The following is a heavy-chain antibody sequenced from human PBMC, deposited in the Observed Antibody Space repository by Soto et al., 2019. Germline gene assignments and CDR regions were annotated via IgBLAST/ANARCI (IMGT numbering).Heavy chain of an antibody. D-gene: IGHD7-27*01. CDR1: GGSVSRGTYY. J-gene: IGHJ2*01. CDR2: IYRGSP. Sequence: QVQLQESGPGQVKPSETLFLTCTVSGGSVSRGTYYWSWIRQPAGKGLEWMGYIYRGSPNYNPSPGSRATISVDASRTQCSLMLSSVTAADTAVYSCSRDQGLGAGYFALWGRCTLVTVSS. CDR3: SRDQGLGAGYFAL. V-gene: IGHV4-61*01.